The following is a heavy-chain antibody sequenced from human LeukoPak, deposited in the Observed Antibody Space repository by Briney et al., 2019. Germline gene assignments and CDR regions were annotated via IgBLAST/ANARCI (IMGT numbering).Heavy chain of an antibody. J-gene: IGHJ6*02. D-gene: IGHD4-23*01. CDR3: ARDLGGRWYKNCGMDV. CDR2: ISSSGSTI. V-gene: IGHV3-48*03. CDR1: GFTFSSYE. Sequence: PGGSLRLSCAASGFTFSSYEMNWARQAPGKGLEWVSYISSSGSTIYYADSVKGRFTISRDNAKNSLYLQMNSLRAEDTAVYYCARDLGGRWYKNCGMDVWGQGTTVTVSS.